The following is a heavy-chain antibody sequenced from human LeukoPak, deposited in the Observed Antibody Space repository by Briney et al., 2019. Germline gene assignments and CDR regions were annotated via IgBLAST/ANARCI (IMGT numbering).Heavy chain of an antibody. CDR3: ARVSDQRGSDYYYYGMEV. D-gene: IGHD3-16*01. Sequence: GASVKDSCKPSGHTFTNYGISRVRQAAGHGLEWMGWISAYNGNTNYAQKLQGRVTMTTDTSTSTAYMDLRSLRSDDTAVYYCARVSDQRGSDYYYYGMEVWGQGTTVTVSS. V-gene: IGHV1-18*01. CDR2: ISAYNGNT. J-gene: IGHJ6*01. CDR1: GHTFTNYG.